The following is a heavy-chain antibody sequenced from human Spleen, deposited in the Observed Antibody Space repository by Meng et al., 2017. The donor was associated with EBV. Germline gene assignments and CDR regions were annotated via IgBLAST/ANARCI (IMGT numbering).Heavy chain of an antibody. Sequence: HLQQQEAGSGLLNPSPTLSLTCAFSGGSITSSGYSWTWIRQPPGKGLEWIGYMYQSGSTYYSPSLKSRATISVDRSKNHLSLKLSSVTAADTAFYYCATIIVPATTMNYWGPGTLVTVSS. J-gene: IGHJ4*02. V-gene: IGHV4-30-2*01. CDR3: ATIIVPATTMNY. CDR1: GGSITSSGYS. D-gene: IGHD1-26*01. CDR2: MYQSGST.